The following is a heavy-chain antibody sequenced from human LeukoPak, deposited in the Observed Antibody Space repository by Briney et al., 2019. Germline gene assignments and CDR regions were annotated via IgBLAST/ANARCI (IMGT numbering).Heavy chain of an antibody. D-gene: IGHD1-26*01. Sequence: SETLSLTCTVSGGSISSYYWSWIRQPPGKGLEWIGYFYYSGGTNYNPSLKSRVTISIDSSKNQFSPKLTSVTAADTAMYYCARVPHVGYLDSWGQGTLVTVSS. V-gene: IGHV4-59*01. CDR1: GGSISSYY. J-gene: IGHJ4*02. CDR3: ARVPHVGYLDS. CDR2: FYYSGGT.